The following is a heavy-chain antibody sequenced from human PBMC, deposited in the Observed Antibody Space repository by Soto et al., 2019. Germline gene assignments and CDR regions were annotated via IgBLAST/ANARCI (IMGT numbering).Heavy chain of an antibody. Sequence: PGGSLRLSCAASGFTFNNYALNWVRQAPGKGLEWVSSISGTGGSTFYAGSAKGWFTISRDNSKNTLFLQMTSLRAEDTAVYYCGKGNSKWGTGDAFDIWGQGTMVTVSS. J-gene: IGHJ3*02. CDR2: ISGTGGST. CDR3: GKGNSKWGTGDAFDI. V-gene: IGHV3-23*01. CDR1: GFTFNNYA. D-gene: IGHD7-27*01.